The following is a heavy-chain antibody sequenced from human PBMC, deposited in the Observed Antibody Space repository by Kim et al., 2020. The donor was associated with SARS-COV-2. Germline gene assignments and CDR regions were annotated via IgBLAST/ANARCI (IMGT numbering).Heavy chain of an antibody. J-gene: IGHJ5*02. CDR2: IYDSGST. CDR1: GGSISSGGYY. V-gene: IGHV4-31*03. Sequence: SETLSLTCTVSGGSISSGGYYWSWIRQHPGKGLEGIGYIYDSGSTYYNPSLKSRATISVDTSKNQFSLKLSAVTAAYTAGYYCARDFRKYSSGWCSPFDPWGQGTLVTVSS. D-gene: IGHD6-19*01. CDR3: ARDFRKYSSGWCSPFDP.